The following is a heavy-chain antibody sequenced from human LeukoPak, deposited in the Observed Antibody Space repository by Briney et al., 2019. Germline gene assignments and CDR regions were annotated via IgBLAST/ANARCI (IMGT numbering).Heavy chain of an antibody. Sequence: GGSLRLSCAASGFTFSSYAMSWVRQAPGKGLEWVSAISGSGGSTYYADSVKGRFTISRDNSKNTLYLQMNSLRAEDTAVYYCATSPGGWYHFDYWGQGTLVTASS. CDR1: GFTFSSYA. D-gene: IGHD6-19*01. V-gene: IGHV3-23*01. CDR2: ISGSGGST. CDR3: ATSPGGWYHFDY. J-gene: IGHJ4*02.